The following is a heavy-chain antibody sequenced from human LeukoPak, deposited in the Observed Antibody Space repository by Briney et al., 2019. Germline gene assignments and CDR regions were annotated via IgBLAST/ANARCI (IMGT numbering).Heavy chain of an antibody. Sequence: PSETLSLTCAVYGGSFSGYYWSWIRQPPGKGLEWIGYIYYSGSTNYNPSLKSRVTISVDTSKNQFSLKLSSVTAADTAVYYCAREDDFWSGTTPHAFDIWGQGTMVTVSS. D-gene: IGHD3-3*01. CDR1: GGSFSGYY. CDR2: IYYSGST. CDR3: AREDDFWSGTTPHAFDI. J-gene: IGHJ3*02. V-gene: IGHV4-59*01.